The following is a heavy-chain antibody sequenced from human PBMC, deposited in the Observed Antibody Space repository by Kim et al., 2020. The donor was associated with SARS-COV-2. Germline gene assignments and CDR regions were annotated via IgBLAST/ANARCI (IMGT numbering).Heavy chain of an antibody. CDR2: INTNTGNP. Sequence: ASVKVSCKASGYTFTSYAMNWVRQAPRQGLEWMGWINTNTGNPTYAQGFTGRFVFSLDTSVSTAYLQISSLKAEDTAVYYCARDVPLYSSSSDWFDPWGQGTLVTVSS. CDR3: ARDVPLYSSSSDWFDP. J-gene: IGHJ5*02. D-gene: IGHD6-13*01. V-gene: IGHV7-4-1*02. CDR1: GYTFTSYA.